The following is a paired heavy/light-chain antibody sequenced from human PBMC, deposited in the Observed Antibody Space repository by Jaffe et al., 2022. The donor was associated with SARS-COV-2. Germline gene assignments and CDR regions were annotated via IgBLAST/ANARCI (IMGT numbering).Heavy chain of an antibody. V-gene: IGHV4-34*01. D-gene: IGHD3-16*01. CDR1: GGSFSGYY. CDR2: INHSGST. CDR3: ARVRITLGTRYLLTQKSRDKNNYYYYGMDV. Sequence: QVQLQQWGAGLLKPSETLSLTCAVYGGSFSGYYWSWIRQPPGKGLEWIGEINHSGSTNYNPSLKSRVTISVDTSKNQFSLKLSSVTAADTAVYYCARVRITLGTRYLLTQKSRDKNNYYYYGMDVWGQGTTVTVSS. J-gene: IGHJ6*02.
Light chain of an antibody. V-gene: IGKV3-20*01. J-gene: IGKJ1*01. CDR1: QSVSSSY. CDR2: GAS. CDR3: QQYGSLAT. Sequence: EIVLTQSPGTLSLSPGERATLSCRASQSVSSSYLAWYQQKPGQAPRLLIYGASSRATGIPDRFSGSGSGTDFTLTISRLEPEDFAVYYCQQYGSLATFGQGTKVEIK.